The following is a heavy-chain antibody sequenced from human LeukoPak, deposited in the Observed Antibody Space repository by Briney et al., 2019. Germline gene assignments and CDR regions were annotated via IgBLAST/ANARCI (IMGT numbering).Heavy chain of an antibody. CDR2: IKTDGSQI. J-gene: IGHJ4*02. Sequence: GGSLRLSCVASRFTFSNYWMTWVRQAPGKGLEWVANIKTDGSQIYYVDSVKGRFTISRDNAKNSLYLQMNGLRAEDTAVYYCARDITWETYWGQGTLVSVSS. CDR3: ARDITWETY. V-gene: IGHV3-7*01. CDR1: RFTFSNYW. D-gene: IGHD1-14*01.